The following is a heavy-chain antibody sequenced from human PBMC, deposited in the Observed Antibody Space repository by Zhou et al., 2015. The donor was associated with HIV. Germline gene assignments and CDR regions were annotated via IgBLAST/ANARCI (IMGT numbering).Heavy chain of an antibody. CDR2: IIPIFGTA. J-gene: IGHJ3*02. CDR3: ARAGITMVRGLGAFDI. D-gene: IGHD3-10*01. CDR1: GGTFSSYA. V-gene: IGHV1-69*01. Sequence: QVQLVQSGAEVKKPGSSVKVSCKASGGTFSSYAISWVRQAPGQGLEWMGGIIPIFGTANYAQKFQGRVTITADESTSTAYMELSSLRSEDTAVYYCARAGITMVRGLGAFDIWGQGTMVTVSS.